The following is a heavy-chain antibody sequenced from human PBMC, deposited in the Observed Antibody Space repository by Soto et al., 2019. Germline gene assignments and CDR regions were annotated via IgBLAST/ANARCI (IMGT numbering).Heavy chain of an antibody. CDR2: ISAYNGNT. CDR3: AREGYYYGSGRELNWFDP. CDR1: GYTFTSYG. D-gene: IGHD3-10*01. Sequence: GASVKVSCKASGYTFTSYGISWVRQAPGQGLEWMGWISAYNGNTNYAQKLQGRVTMTTDTSTSTAYMELRSLRSDDTAVYYCAREGYYYGSGRELNWFDPWGQGTLVTVSS. J-gene: IGHJ5*02. V-gene: IGHV1-18*01.